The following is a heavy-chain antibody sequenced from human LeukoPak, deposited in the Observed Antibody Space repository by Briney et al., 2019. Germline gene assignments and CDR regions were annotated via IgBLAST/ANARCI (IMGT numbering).Heavy chain of an antibody. CDR2: IYHSGST. D-gene: IGHD3-22*01. CDR1: GGSISSSNW. Sequence: SETLSLTCAVSGGSISSSNWWSWVRQPPGKGLEWIGEIYHSGSTNYNPSLKSRVTISVDKSKNQFSLKLSSVTAADTAVYYCARDCYDSSGYYYDYWGQGTLVTVSS. J-gene: IGHJ4*02. CDR3: ARDCYDSSGYYYDY. V-gene: IGHV4-4*02.